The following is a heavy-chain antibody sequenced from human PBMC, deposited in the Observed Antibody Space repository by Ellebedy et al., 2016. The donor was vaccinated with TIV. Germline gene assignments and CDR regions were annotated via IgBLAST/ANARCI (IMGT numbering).Heavy chain of an antibody. V-gene: IGHV3-30*03. D-gene: IGHD3-16*01. Sequence: GGSLRLXXAASGFTFSSYGMHWVRQAPGKGLEWVEVISYDGSNKYYADSVKGRFTISRDNSKNTLYLQMNSLRAEDTAVYYCWVTVADWFDPWGQGTLVTVSS. CDR3: WVTVADWFDP. CDR2: ISYDGSNK. CDR1: GFTFSSYG. J-gene: IGHJ5*02.